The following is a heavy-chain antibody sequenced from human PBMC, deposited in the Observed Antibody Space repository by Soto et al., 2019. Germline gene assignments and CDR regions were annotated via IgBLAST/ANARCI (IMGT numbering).Heavy chain of an antibody. D-gene: IGHD3-9*01. CDR2: INPNSGGT. CDR1: GYTFTGYY. Sequence: ASVKVSCKASGYTFTGYYMHCVRQAPGQGLEWMGWINPNSGGTNYAQKFQGRVTMTRDTSISTAYMELSRLRSDDTAVYYCARESILTGYSFDYWGQGTLVTVSS. CDR3: ARESILTGYSFDY. J-gene: IGHJ4*02. V-gene: IGHV1-2*02.